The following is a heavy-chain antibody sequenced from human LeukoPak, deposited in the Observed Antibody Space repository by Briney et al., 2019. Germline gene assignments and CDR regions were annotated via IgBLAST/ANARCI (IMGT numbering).Heavy chain of an antibody. Sequence: ASVKVSCKASGYTFTDSYMHWVRQAPGQGLEWMGWINPNSGNTGYAQKFQGRVTITRNTSISTAYMELSSLRSKDTAVYYCARVGAWSAAFELWGQGTMVTVSS. V-gene: IGHV1-8*03. CDR3: ARVGAWSAAFEL. CDR2: INPNSGNT. CDR1: GYTFTDSY. J-gene: IGHJ3*01.